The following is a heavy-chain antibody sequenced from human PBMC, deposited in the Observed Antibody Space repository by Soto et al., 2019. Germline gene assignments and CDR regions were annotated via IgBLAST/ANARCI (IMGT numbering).Heavy chain of an antibody. Sequence: XTLSLTCAVYGGSISGYYWSWIRQPPGKGLEWIGEINHSGSTNYNPSLKSRLTISVDTPKNQFSMKLSSVTAAHTAVYYCARGKLSDYVWGSYRYHFDYWGQGTVVTDSS. CDR3: ARGKLSDYVWGSYRYHFDY. J-gene: IGHJ4*02. D-gene: IGHD3-16*02. CDR2: INHSGST. CDR1: GGSISGYY. V-gene: IGHV4-34*01.